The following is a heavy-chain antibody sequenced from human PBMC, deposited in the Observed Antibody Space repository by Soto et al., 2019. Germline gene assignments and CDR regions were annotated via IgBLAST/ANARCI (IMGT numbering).Heavy chain of an antibody. CDR2: FDPEDGET. J-gene: IGHJ5*02. D-gene: IGHD2-8*01. CDR1: GYTLTELS. CDR3: ATLLYCTNGVCRWFDP. Sequence: GASVKVSCKVSGYTLTELSMHWVRQAPGKGLEWMGGFDPEDGETIYAQKFQGRVTMTEDTSTDTAYMELSSLRSEDTAVYYCATLLYCTNGVCRWFDPLGQGTMVTVSS. V-gene: IGHV1-24*01.